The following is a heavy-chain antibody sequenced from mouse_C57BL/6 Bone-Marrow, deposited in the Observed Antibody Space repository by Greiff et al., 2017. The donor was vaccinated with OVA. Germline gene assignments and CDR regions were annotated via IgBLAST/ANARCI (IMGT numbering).Heavy chain of an antibody. Sequence: VQLQQSGPELVKPGASVKIPCKASGYTFTDYNMDWVKQSHGKSLEWIGDINPNNGGTIYNQKFKGKATLTVDKSSSTAYMELRSLTSEDTAVYYCARSALYYDYERGYYAMDYWGQGTSVTVSS. V-gene: IGHV1-18*01. CDR2: INPNNGGT. J-gene: IGHJ4*01. D-gene: IGHD2-4*01. CDR3: ARSALYYDYERGYYAMDY. CDR1: GYTFTDYN.